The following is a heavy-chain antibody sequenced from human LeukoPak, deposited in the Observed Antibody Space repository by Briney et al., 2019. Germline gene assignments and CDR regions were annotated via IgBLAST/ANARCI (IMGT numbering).Heavy chain of an antibody. Sequence: SQTLSLTCTVSGGSISSGSYYWSWIRQPAGKGLEWIGRIYTSGSTNYNPSLKSRVTISEDTSKNQFSLKLSSVTAADTAVYYCAREVVTMVRGVIVDYWGQGTLVTVSS. J-gene: IGHJ4*02. V-gene: IGHV4-61*02. CDR2: IYTSGST. CDR3: AREVVTMVRGVIVDY. CDR1: GGSISSGSYY. D-gene: IGHD3-10*01.